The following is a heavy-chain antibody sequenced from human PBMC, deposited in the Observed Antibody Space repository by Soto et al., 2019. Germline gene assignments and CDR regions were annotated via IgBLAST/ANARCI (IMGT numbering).Heavy chain of an antibody. D-gene: IGHD1-26*01. CDR2: IYYSGST. CDR3: ARVSGIVGATPLDY. V-gene: IGHV4-59*01. J-gene: IGHJ4*02. Sequence: HPGKGLEWIGYIYYSGSTYYNPSLKSRVTISVDTSKNQFSLKLSSVTAADTAVYYCARVSGIVGATPLDYWGQGTLVTVSS.